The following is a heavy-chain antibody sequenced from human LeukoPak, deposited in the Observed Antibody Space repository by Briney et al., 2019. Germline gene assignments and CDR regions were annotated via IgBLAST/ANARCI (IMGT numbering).Heavy chain of an antibody. Sequence: GGSLRLSCAASGFTFSNAWMSWVRQAPGKGLEWVSAISGSGGSTYYADSVKGRFTISRDNSKNTLYLQMNSLRAEDTAVYYCAKCSYGFSDPNFDYWGQGTLVTVSS. J-gene: IGHJ4*02. D-gene: IGHD5-18*01. CDR2: ISGSGGST. CDR1: GFTFSNAW. V-gene: IGHV3-23*01. CDR3: AKCSYGFSDPNFDY.